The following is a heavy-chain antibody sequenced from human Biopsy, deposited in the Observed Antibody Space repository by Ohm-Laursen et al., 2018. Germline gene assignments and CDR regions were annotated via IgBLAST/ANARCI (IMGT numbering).Heavy chain of an antibody. Sequence: TLSLTCAVYGGSFTGYYWSWIRQPPGKGLEWIGEINHSGSTNYNPSLKSRVTISVDTSKNQFSLKLSSVTAADTAVYFCARGSSYGYDFDYWGQGTLVAVSS. CDR2: INHSGST. D-gene: IGHD5-18*01. CDR3: ARGSSYGYDFDY. J-gene: IGHJ4*02. V-gene: IGHV4-34*01. CDR1: GGSFTGYY.